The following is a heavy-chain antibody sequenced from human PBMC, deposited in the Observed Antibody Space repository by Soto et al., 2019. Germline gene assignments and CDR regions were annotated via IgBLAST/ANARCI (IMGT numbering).Heavy chain of an antibody. D-gene: IGHD3-10*01. CDR2: INAGNGNT. V-gene: IGHV1-3*01. J-gene: IGHJ5*02. Sequence: ASVKVSCKASGYTFTSYAMDWVRQAPGQRLEWMGWINAGNGNTKYSQKFQGRVTITVDKSSTTAYMELSSLRSDDTAVYYCARGSTIVRGAHSWFDPWGQGTLVTVSS. CDR1: GYTFTSYA. CDR3: ARGSTIVRGAHSWFDP.